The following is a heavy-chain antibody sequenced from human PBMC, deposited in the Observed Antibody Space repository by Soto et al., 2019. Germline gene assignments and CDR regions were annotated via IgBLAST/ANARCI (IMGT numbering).Heavy chain of an antibody. Sequence: GGSLRLSCVASGFKFSSHALTWVRQAPGKGLEWVAAISGSGGSTFYADSVKGRFTVSRDNFMNTLYLEMNSLRVDDTAVYYCAKTHDTSGYTFDSWGQGTLVTVSS. CDR2: ISGSGGST. D-gene: IGHD3-3*01. J-gene: IGHJ4*02. V-gene: IGHV3-23*01. CDR3: AKTHDTSGYTFDS. CDR1: GFKFSSHA.